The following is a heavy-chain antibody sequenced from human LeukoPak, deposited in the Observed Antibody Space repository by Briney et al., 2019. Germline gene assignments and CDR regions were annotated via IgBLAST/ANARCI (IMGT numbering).Heavy chain of an antibody. V-gene: IGHV4-59*01. D-gene: IGHD2-8*01. CDR1: GGSISSYY. J-gene: IGHJ4*02. Sequence: SETLSLTCTVSGGSISSYYWSWIRRPPGKGLEWIGYIYHSGTTSYNPSLKSRVAMSVDTSKNQFSLKLDSVTAADTAIYYCATNGDGWRRYFDYWGQGTLVTVSS. CDR2: IYHSGTT. CDR3: ATNGDGWRRYFDY.